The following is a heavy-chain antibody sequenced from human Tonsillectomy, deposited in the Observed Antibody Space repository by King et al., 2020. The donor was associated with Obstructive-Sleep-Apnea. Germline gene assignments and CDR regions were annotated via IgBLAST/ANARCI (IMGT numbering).Heavy chain of an antibody. V-gene: IGHV4-39*07. D-gene: IGHD1-26*01. Sequence: QLQESGPGLVKPSETLSLTCTVSGGSISSSSYYWGWIRQSPGEGLEWIGSIYHSGSTYYNPSLKSRLTISADTAKNQFSLNLRSVTAADTAVYYCAGDHSLRGATFDYWGQGTLVTVSA. J-gene: IGHJ4*02. CDR2: IYHSGST. CDR1: GGSISSSSYY. CDR3: AGDHSLRGATFDY.